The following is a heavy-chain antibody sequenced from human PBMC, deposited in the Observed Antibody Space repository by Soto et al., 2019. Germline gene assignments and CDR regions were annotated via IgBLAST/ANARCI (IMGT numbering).Heavy chain of an antibody. CDR1: SGSISSSNW. CDR3: ARGPGVVVAATPDLYYYNWFDP. CDR2: IYHSGST. J-gene: IGHJ5*02. V-gene: IGHV4-4*02. D-gene: IGHD2-15*01. Sequence: QVQLQESGPGLVKPSGTLSLTCAVSSGSISSSNWRSWVRQPPGKGLEWIGEIYHSGSTNYNPSLKSRVTISVDKSKNQFSLKLSSVTAADTAVYYCARGPGVVVAATPDLYYYNWFDPWGQGTLVTVSS.